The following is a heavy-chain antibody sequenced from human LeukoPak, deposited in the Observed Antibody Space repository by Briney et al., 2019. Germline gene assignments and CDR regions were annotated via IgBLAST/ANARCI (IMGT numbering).Heavy chain of an antibody. D-gene: IGHD2-15*01. CDR2: INSDGSST. V-gene: IGHV3-74*01. CDR3: ARDLRVVAATVAFDI. J-gene: IGHJ3*02. Sequence: PGGSLRLSYVASGFTFSSYWMYWVRQAPGKGLVWVSRINSDGSSTSSADSVKGRFTISRDNAKNTVYLQMNSLRAEDTAVYYCARDLRVVAATVAFDIWGQGTMVTVSS. CDR1: GFTFSSYW.